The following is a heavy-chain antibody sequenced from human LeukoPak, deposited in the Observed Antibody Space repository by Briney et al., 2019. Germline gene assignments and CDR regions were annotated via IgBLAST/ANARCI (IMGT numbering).Heavy chain of an antibody. J-gene: IGHJ4*02. D-gene: IGHD3-22*01. CDR2: ISSSSSYI. CDR1: GFTFSSYS. V-gene: IGHV3-21*01. CDR3: ATDRSGYQTTDA. Sequence: GGSLRLSCAASGFTFSSYSMNWVRQAPGKGLEWVSSISSSSSYIYYADSVKGRFTISRDNAKNSLYLQMNSLRAEDTAVYYCATDRSGYQTTDAWGQGTLVTVSS.